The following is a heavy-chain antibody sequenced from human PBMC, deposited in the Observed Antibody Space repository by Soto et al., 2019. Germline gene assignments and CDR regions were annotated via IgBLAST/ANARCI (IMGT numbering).Heavy chain of an antibody. D-gene: IGHD6-13*01. CDR3: TISSIRARRLDYYYGMDV. J-gene: IGHJ6*02. Sequence: VQLQESGPGLVKPSETLSLTCTVSGGSISSYYWSWIRQPPGKGLEWIGYIYYSGSTNYNPSLKSQDTVSVDTSKSQLPLGLRYGSAADTAVNYCTISSIRARRLDYYYGMDVGGQGTTVTVS. V-gene: IGHV4-59*01. CDR2: IYYSGST. CDR1: GGSISSYY.